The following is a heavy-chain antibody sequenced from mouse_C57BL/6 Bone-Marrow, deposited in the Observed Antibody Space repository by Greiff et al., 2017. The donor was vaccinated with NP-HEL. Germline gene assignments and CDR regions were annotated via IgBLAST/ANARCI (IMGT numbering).Heavy chain of an antibody. Sequence: QVQLQESGAELARPGASVKLSCKASGYTFTSYGISWVKQRTGQGLEWIGEIYPRSGNTYYNEKFKGKATLTADKSSSTAYMELRSLTSEDSAVYFCARGDYAPYYFDYWGQGTTLTVSS. CDR2: IYPRSGNT. D-gene: IGHD2-4*01. CDR3: ARGDYAPYYFDY. CDR1: GYTFTSYG. J-gene: IGHJ2*01. V-gene: IGHV1-81*01.